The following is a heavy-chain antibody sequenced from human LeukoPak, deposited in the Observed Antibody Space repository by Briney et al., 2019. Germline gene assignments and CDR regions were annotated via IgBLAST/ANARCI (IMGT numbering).Heavy chain of an antibody. CDR3: AKDLGTHGWIIDS. J-gene: IGHJ4*02. CDR2: ITGSSDTE. D-gene: IGHD2-2*03. CDR1: GFTFNNYA. Sequence: PGGSVRLSCAASGFTFNNYAMSWVGQAPGKGLEWVSAITGSSDTEYYAQPVTSRFTISRDNSENTLFLQMNSLRAEDTAVYYCAKDLGTHGWIIDSRGAGNPGTVSS. V-gene: IGHV3-23*01.